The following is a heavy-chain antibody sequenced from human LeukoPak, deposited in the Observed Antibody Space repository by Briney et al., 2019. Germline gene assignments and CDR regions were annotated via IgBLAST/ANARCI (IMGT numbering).Heavy chain of an antibody. CDR3: ARVSHSPPTLDI. CDR1: GRSISSYH. J-gene: IGHJ3*02. V-gene: IGHV4-4*07. Sequence: SEPLSLTCTVSGRSISSYHSSWIRQPAGKGLEGIGRIYTSESTNYNPSLKSRVTMSVDTSKNQFSLKLSSVSAADTAVYYCARVSHSPPTLDIWGQGTMVTVSS. D-gene: IGHD4-17*01. CDR2: IYTSEST.